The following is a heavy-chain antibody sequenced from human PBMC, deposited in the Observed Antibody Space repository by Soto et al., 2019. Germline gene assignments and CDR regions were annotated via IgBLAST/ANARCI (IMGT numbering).Heavy chain of an antibody. J-gene: IGHJ6*02. CDR1: GYSFTSYW. D-gene: IGHD6-19*01. Sequence: PGESLKISCKGAGYSFTSYWISWVRQMPGKGLEWMGRIDPSDSYTNYSPSFQGHVTISADKSISTAYLQWSSLKASDTAMYYCRSGWCYYYYGMDVWRQGTTFTVS. CDR3: RSGWCYYYYGMDV. V-gene: IGHV5-10-1*01. CDR2: IDPSDSYT.